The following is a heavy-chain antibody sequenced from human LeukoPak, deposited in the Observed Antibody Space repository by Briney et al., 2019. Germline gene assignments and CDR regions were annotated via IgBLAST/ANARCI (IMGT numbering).Heavy chain of an antibody. CDR2: IYYSGST. J-gene: IGHJ6*02. D-gene: IGHD6-13*01. CDR1: GGSISSGDYY. CDR3: ARSAAAGTDGMDV. Sequence: SETLSLTCTVSGGSISSGDYYWSWIRQPPGKGLEWIGYIYYSGSTYYNPSLKSRVTISVDTSKNQFSLKLSSVTAADTAVYYCARSAAAGTDGMDVWGQGTTVTVSS. V-gene: IGHV4-30-4*01.